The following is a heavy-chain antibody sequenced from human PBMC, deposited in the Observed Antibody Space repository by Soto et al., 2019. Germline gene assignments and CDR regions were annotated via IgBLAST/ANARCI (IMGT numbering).Heavy chain of an antibody. V-gene: IGHV3-33*01. CDR2: IWYDGSNK. CDR1: GFTFSSYG. Sequence: QVQLVESGGGVVQPGRSLRLSCAASGFTFSSYGMHWVRQAPGKGLEWVAVIWYDGSNKYYADSVKGRFTISRDNSKNTLYLQMNSLRAEDTAVYYCARDPSSPITMVRREGSDYYYGMDVWGQGTTVTVSS. D-gene: IGHD3-10*01. CDR3: ARDPSSPITMVRREGSDYYYGMDV. J-gene: IGHJ6*02.